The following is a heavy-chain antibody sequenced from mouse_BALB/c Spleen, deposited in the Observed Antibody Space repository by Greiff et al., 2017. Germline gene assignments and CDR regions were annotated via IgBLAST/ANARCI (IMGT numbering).Heavy chain of an antibody. Sequence: EVQLQQSGAELVRSGASVKLSCTASGFNIKDYYMPWVKQRPEQGLEWIGWIDPENGDTEYAPKFQGKATMTADTSSNTAYLQLSSLTSEDTAVYYCARSHDGNDDYWGQGTTLTVSS. D-gene: IGHD2-1*01. CDR2: IDPENGDT. V-gene: IGHV14-4*02. J-gene: IGHJ2*01. CDR3: ARSHDGNDDY. CDR1: GFNIKDYY.